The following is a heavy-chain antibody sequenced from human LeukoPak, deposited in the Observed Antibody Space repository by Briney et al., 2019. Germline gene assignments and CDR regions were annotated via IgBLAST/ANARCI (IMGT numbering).Heavy chain of an antibody. V-gene: IGHV3-48*04. D-gene: IGHD6-19*01. CDR2: ISSSSSTI. J-gene: IGHJ5*02. CDR3: ARVLRWLVNWFDP. CDR1: GFTFSSYS. Sequence: GGSLRLSCAASGFTFSSYSMNWVRQAPGKGLEWVSYISSSSSTIYYADSVKGRFTISRDNAKNSLYLQMNSLRAEDTAVYYSARVLRWLVNWFDPWGQGTLVTVSS.